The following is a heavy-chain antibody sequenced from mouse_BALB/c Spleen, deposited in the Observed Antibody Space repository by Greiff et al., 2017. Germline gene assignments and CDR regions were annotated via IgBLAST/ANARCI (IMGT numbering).Heavy chain of an antibody. D-gene: IGHD2-4*01. CDR3: ARGGLRRRYFDV. Sequence: QVHVKQSGAELVRPGTSVKVSCKASGYAFTNYLMEWVKQRPGQGLEWIGVINPGSGGTNYNEKFKGKATLTADKSSSTAYMQLSSLTSDDSAVYFCARGGLRRRYFDVWGAGTTVTVSS. V-gene: IGHV1-54*01. CDR1: GYAFTNYL. CDR2: INPGSGGT. J-gene: IGHJ1*01.